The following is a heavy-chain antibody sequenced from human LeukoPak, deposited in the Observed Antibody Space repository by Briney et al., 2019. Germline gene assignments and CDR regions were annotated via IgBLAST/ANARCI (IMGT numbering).Heavy chain of an antibody. CDR1: GGSISSGSYY. CDR3: ARDDLKGCSSTSCHAFDI. Sequence: PSETLSLTCTVSGGSISSGSYYWSWIRQPAGKGLEWTGRIYTSGSTNYNPSLKSRVTISVDTSKNQFSLKLSSVTAADTAVYYCARDDLKGCSSTSCHAFDIWGQGTMVTVSS. D-gene: IGHD2-2*01. V-gene: IGHV4-61*02. CDR2: IYTSGST. J-gene: IGHJ3*02.